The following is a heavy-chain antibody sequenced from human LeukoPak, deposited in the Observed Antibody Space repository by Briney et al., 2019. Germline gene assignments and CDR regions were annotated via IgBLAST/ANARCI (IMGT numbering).Heavy chain of an antibody. CDR2: ISWNSGSI. CDR1: GFTFDDYA. CDR3: AVGSGTYDY. D-gene: IGHD1-14*01. J-gene: IGHJ4*02. V-gene: IGHV3-9*01. Sequence: SLRLSCAASGFTFDDYAMHWVRQAPGKGLEWVSGISWNSGSIGYADSVKGRCTISRDNAKNSLYLQMNSLRAEDTAVYYCAVGSGTYDYWGQGTLVPSPQ.